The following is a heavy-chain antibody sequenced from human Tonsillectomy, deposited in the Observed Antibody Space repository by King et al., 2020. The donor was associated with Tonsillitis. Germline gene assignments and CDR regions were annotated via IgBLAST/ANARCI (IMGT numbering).Heavy chain of an antibody. CDR1: GYSFTTYW. J-gene: IGHJ4*02. CDR2: IYPGDSDT. V-gene: IGHV5-51*01. D-gene: IGHD6-19*01. CDR3: ARYGFYSSGYKDY. Sequence: QLVQSGAEVKKPGESLKISCKGSGYSFTTYWIAWVRQMPGKGLEWMGIIYPGDSDTRYSPSFQAQVTISADKSISTAYLQWSSLKASDTALDYCARYGFYSSGYKDYWGQGNLVTASA.